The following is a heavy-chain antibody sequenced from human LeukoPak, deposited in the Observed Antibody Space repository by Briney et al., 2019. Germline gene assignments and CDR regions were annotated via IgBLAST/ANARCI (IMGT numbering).Heavy chain of an antibody. Sequence: PSETLSLTCTVSGGSISSYYWSWIRQPAGKGLEWIGRIYTSGSTNYNPSLKSRVTMSVDTSKNQFSLKLSSVTAADTAVYYCARGGIYLYPVYYFDYWARGTRVPVSS. V-gene: IGHV4-4*07. CDR2: IYTSGST. D-gene: IGHD3-16*02. CDR1: GGSISSYY. CDR3: ARGGIYLYPVYYFDY. J-gene: IGHJ4*02.